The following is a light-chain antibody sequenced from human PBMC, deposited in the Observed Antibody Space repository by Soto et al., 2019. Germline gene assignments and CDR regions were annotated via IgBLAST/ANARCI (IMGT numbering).Light chain of an antibody. J-gene: IGKJ1*01. CDR3: RQYNNWPRT. CDR1: QSVSSD. CDR2: GAS. V-gene: IGKV3-15*01. Sequence: EIVMTQSPATLSVSPGERATLSCRASQSVSSDLAWYHQKPGQAPRLLIYGASTRATGIPARFSGSGSGTEFTLTINSLQSEDFEVYYCRQYNNWPRTFGQGTKVDIK.